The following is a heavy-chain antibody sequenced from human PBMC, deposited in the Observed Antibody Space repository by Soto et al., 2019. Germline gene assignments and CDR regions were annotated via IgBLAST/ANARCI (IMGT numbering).Heavy chain of an antibody. CDR2: ITYDGSFQ. Sequence: GVSLRLTCQASVFNFDNYGMHWVRQAPGKGLEWVAVITYDGSFQYYADSVKGRFTISRDNSKNTLSLHLNTLKPEDTAVYHCAKDRVGGTFYTPLAFWGQGTLVTVSS. CDR1: VFNFDNYG. J-gene: IGHJ4*02. D-gene: IGHD1-7*01. V-gene: IGHV3-30*18. CDR3: AKDRVGGTFYTPLAF.